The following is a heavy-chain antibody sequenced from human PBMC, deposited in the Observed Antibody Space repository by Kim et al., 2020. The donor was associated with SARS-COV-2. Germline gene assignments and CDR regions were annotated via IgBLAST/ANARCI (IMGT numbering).Heavy chain of an antibody. CDR3: ARVASYYYGMDV. V-gene: IGHV3-33*01. J-gene: IGHJ6*02. CDR2: K. Sequence: KYYADSVKGRFTIARDNSKNTLYRQMNSLRAEDTAVYYCARVASYYYGMDVWGQGTTVTVSS.